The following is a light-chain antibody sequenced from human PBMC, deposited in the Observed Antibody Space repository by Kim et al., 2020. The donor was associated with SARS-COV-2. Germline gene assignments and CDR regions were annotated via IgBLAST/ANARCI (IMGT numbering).Light chain of an antibody. J-gene: IGLJ1*01. Sequence: SYELTQPPSVSVAPGKTARITCGGNNIGSKSVHWYQQKPGQAPVLVIYYDSDRPSGIPERFSGSNSGNTATLTISRVEAGDEADYYCQVLDNSIFFGTGTKVTFL. CDR1: NIGSKS. CDR3: QVLDNSIF. CDR2: YDS. V-gene: IGLV3-21*04.